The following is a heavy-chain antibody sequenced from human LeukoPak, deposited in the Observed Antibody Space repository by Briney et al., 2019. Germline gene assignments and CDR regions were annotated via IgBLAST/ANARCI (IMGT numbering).Heavy chain of an antibody. Sequence: SETLSLTCTVSGGSISSGDYYWSWIRQHPGKGLEWIGYIYYSGSTYYNPSLKSRVTISVDTSKNQFSLKLSSVTAADTAMYYCARSIVGAYYFDYWGQGTLVTVSS. CDR2: IYYSGST. J-gene: IGHJ4*02. V-gene: IGHV4-31*03. D-gene: IGHD1-26*01. CDR1: GGSISSGDYY. CDR3: ARSIVGAYYFDY.